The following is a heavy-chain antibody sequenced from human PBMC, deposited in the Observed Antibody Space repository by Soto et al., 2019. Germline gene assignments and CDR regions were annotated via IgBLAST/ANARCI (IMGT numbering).Heavy chain of an antibody. CDR1: GIIFTNYW. Sequence: EVQLVESGGGLVQPVGYLRLSCAASGIIFTNYWMHWVRQAPGKGMVWVSRIDNDGSGTSYADYVKGRFTISKDNAKNTVYLQMNDLRAEYTAVYYCTTVFEYLGQRTLVTVSS. J-gene: IGHJ4*02. V-gene: IGHV3-74*01. CDR2: IDNDGSGT. CDR3: TTVFEY.